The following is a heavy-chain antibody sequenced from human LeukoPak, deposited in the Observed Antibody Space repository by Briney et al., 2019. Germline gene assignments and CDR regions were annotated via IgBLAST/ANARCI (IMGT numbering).Heavy chain of an antibody. CDR1: GFTFSSYS. CDR2: ISSSSGYI. D-gene: IGHD3-10*01. J-gene: IGHJ4*02. CDR3: ARIPVPYYYGSGSYYHHFDY. V-gene: IGHV3-21*01. Sequence: GGSLRLSCAASGFTFSSYSMNWVRQAPGKGLEWVSSISSSSGYIYYADSVKGRFTISRDNAKNSLYLQMNSLRAEDTAVYYCARIPVPYYYGSGSYYHHFDYWGQGTLVTVSS.